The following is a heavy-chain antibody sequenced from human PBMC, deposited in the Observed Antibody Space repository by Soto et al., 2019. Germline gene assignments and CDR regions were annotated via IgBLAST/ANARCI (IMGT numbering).Heavy chain of an antibody. D-gene: IGHD2-21*02. CDR1: GFTFSSYA. Sequence: VPLVESGGGVVQPGRSLRLSCAASGFTFSSYAMHWVRQAPGKGLEWVAVISYDGSNKYYADSVKGRFTISRDNSKNTLYLQMNSLRAEDTAVYYCARSGFDCGGDCVHNWFDPWGQGTLVTVSS. J-gene: IGHJ5*02. V-gene: IGHV3-30-3*01. CDR2: ISYDGSNK. CDR3: ARSGFDCGGDCVHNWFDP.